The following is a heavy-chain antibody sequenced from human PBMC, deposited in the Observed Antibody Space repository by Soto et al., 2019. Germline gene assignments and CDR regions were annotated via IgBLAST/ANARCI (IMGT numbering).Heavy chain of an antibody. Sequence: GGSLRLSCAASGFIFNEYGMHWVRQAPGKGLEWVAVIWYDGSNKYYADSVRGRFTFSRDNSRNTMSPQMNSLRVEDTAMYYCARWGCSGSNCNLNQRSFDLWGQGTLVTVSS. CDR2: IWYDGSNK. D-gene: IGHD2-15*01. CDR3: ARWGCSGSNCNLNQRSFDL. J-gene: IGHJ4*02. V-gene: IGHV3-33*01. CDR1: GFIFNEYG.